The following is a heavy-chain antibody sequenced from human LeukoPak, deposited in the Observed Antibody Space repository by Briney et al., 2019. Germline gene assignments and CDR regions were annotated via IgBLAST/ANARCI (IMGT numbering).Heavy chain of an antibody. CDR3: ARDVRRDGYNLDWFDP. J-gene: IGHJ5*02. D-gene: IGHD5-24*01. CDR1: GGSISSHY. V-gene: IGHV4-59*11. CDR2: IYYSGST. Sequence: SETLSLTCTVSGGSISSHYWSWIRQPPGKGLEWIGYIYYSGSTNYNPSLKSRVTISVDTSKNQFSLKLSSVTAADTAVYYCARDVRRDGYNLDWFDPWGQGTLVSVSS.